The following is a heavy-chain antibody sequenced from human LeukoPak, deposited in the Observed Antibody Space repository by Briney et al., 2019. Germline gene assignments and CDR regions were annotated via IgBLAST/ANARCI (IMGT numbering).Heavy chain of an antibody. J-gene: IGHJ1*01. CDR2: IYYSGST. V-gene: IGHV4-39*01. CDR1: GGSISSSSYY. D-gene: IGHD2-2*01. CDR3: ARRESSTREDFAEYLQH. Sequence: PSETLSLTCTVSGGSISSSSYYWGWIRQPPGKGLEWIGSIYYSGSTYYNPSLKSRVTISVDTSKNQFSLKLSSVTAADTAVYYCARRESSTREDFAEYLQHWGQGTLVTVSS.